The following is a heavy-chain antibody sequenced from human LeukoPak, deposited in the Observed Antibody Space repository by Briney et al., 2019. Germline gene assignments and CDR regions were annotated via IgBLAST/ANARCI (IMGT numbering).Heavy chain of an antibody. V-gene: IGHV3-7*03. D-gene: IGHD3-3*01. Sequence: GGSLRLSCAASGFTLSSYWMSSVRQAPGKGLEWVPNIKQDGSEKYYVDSVKGRFTISRDNAKNSLYLQMNSLMIDDTALYYCTTDLRLWGQGTLVTVSS. CDR2: IKQDGSEK. J-gene: IGHJ1*01. CDR3: TTDLRL. CDR1: GFTLSSYW.